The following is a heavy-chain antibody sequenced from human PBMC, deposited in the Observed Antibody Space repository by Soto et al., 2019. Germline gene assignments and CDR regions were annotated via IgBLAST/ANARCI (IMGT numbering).Heavy chain of an antibody. Sequence: PGESLKISCKGSGYNFANYWIGWVRQMPGKGLEWMGMIFPGDSDTKNSPSVQGQITMSVDKSDSSAYLQWRSLKASDTAMYYCAAGYTTGPDAFDIWGQGTMVTVSS. V-gene: IGHV5-51*01. CDR1: GYNFANYW. CDR3: AAGYTTGPDAFDI. CDR2: IFPGDSDT. D-gene: IGHD6-13*01. J-gene: IGHJ3*02.